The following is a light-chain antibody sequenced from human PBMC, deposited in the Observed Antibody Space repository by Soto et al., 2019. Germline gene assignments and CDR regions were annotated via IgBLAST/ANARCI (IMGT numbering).Light chain of an antibody. CDR3: PQYNNWPRT. CDR1: QRVSGY. CDR2: DAS. Sequence: EIVMTQSPATLSLSPGERATLSCRASQRVSGYLAWYQQKPGQAPRLLIYDASTRDTGIPARFSGSGSGTEFTLTISSLQSEDFAVYFCPQYNNWPRTFGQGTKLEIK. J-gene: IGKJ2*01. V-gene: IGKV3-15*01.